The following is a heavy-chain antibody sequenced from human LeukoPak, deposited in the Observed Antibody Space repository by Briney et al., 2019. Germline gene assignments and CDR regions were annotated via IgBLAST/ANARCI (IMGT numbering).Heavy chain of an antibody. V-gene: IGHV1-46*01. CDR1: GYTFSRHY. Sequence: GASVKVSCKTSGYTFSRHYIHWVRQAPGQGLEWLGIINTSGATTRYGQNFKGRVTATRDTFTSTVYMEMSSLNSEDTAVYYCARGLESSGWYGMDVWGQGTTIIVSS. D-gene: IGHD6-19*01. CDR3: ARGLESSGWYGMDV. J-gene: IGHJ6*02. CDR2: INTSGATT.